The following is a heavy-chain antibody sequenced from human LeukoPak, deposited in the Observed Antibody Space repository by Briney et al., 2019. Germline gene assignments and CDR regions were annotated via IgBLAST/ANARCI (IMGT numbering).Heavy chain of an antibody. CDR3: ARGQGDAWSGYVLNV. V-gene: IGHV4-34*01. CDR2: MDHSGST. J-gene: IGHJ6*04. D-gene: IGHD3-3*01. Sequence: SETLSVTCAVYGGAFSGNYWGWIRQPPGKGLEWIGEMDHSGSTNYNPSLKSRVTISVDTSKNHFSLKLSSVTAADTAVYYCARGQGDAWSGYVLNVWGEGTTVTVSS. CDR1: GGAFSGNY.